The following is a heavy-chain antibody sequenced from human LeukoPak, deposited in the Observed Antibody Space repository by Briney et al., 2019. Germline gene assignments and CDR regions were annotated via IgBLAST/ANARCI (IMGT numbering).Heavy chain of an antibody. V-gene: IGHV3-30*01. CDR3: AREEQELVRDYYYYMDV. J-gene: IGHJ6*03. CDR1: GFNFSNFA. D-gene: IGHD6-13*01. CDR2: ISYDGSHT. Sequence: GGSLRLSCAASGFNFSNFAMHWVRQAPGNELEWVALISYDGSHTYYADSMKGRFTISRDNSRNVLYLQMTSLRGDDSAVYYCAREEQELVRDYYYYMDVWGKGTTVTVSS.